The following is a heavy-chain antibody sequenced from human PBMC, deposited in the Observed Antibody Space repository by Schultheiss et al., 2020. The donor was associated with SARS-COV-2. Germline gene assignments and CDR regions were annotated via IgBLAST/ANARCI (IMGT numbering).Heavy chain of an antibody. V-gene: IGHV3-NL1*01. J-gene: IGHJ4*02. D-gene: IGHD3-22*01. CDR1: GFTFDDYA. CDR2: IYSGGST. CDR3: ASVPRYDSSGYHY. Sequence: GGSLRLSCAASGFTFDDYAMHWVRQAPGKGLEWVAVIYSGGSTYYADSVKGRFTISRDNAKNSLYLQMNSLRAEDTAVYYCASVPRYDSSGYHYWGQGTLVTVSS.